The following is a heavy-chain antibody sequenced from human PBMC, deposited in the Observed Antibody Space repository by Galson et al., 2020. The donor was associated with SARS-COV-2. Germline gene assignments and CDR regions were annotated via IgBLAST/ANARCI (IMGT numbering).Heavy chain of an antibody. CDR3: ARAWGRGYEWGVDY. CDR1: GFPHSDTRMG. D-gene: IGHD5-12*01. J-gene: IGHJ4*02. V-gene: IGHV2-26*01. Sequence: GPTLLNPTDTFTLNCTVGGFPHSDTRMGVSGIRQPPGKALQWLAHIFSNDGKSYSTSLKSRLTTSKDTSKSQVVLTMTNLDPVDTGTDCWARAWGRGYEWGVDYWGQGTLVTVSS. CDR2: IFSNDGK.